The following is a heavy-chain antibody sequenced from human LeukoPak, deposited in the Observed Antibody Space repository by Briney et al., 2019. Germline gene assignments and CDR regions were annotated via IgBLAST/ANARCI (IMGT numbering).Heavy chain of an antibody. CDR3: ARDPYVPFPGYCSSTSCEAFDI. Sequence: PSETLSLTCTVSGVSISSGDYYWSWIRQPPGKGLEWIGYIYYSGSTYYNPSLKSRVTISVDTSKNQFSLKLSSVTAADTAVYYCARDPYVPFPGYCSSTSCEAFDIWGQGTMVTVSS. D-gene: IGHD2-2*01. CDR1: GVSISSGDYY. V-gene: IGHV4-30-4*08. J-gene: IGHJ3*02. CDR2: IYYSGST.